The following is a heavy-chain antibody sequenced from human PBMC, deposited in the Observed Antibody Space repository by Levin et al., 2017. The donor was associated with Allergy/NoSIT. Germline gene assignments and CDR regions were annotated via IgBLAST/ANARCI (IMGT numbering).Heavy chain of an antibody. V-gene: IGHV3-21*01. CDR3: ARDPSEGDS. CDR1: GFTFSSYN. CDR2: ITSSSDYN. J-gene: IGHJ4*02. Sequence: GGSLRLSCAASGFTFSSYNMNWVRQAPGKGLEWVSSITSSSDYNYYADSVKGRFTISRDNGKNSLYLQMNSLRDEDTAVYYCARDPSEGDSWGQGTLVTVSS.